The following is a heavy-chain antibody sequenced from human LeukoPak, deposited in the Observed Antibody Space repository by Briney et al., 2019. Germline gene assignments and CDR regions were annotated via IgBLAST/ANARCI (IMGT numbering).Heavy chain of an antibody. CDR3: AELGITMIGGV. J-gene: IGHJ6*04. CDR1: GFTFSSYS. CDR2: IGSDGYSK. Sequence: AGGSLRLSCAASGFTFSSYSMQWVRQAPGKGLEWVAIIGSDGYSKYYGDSVKGRFTISRDNSKNAVYLQMNSLRTEDTAVYYCAELGITMIGGVWGKGTTVTISS. D-gene: IGHD3-10*02. V-gene: IGHV3-30*02.